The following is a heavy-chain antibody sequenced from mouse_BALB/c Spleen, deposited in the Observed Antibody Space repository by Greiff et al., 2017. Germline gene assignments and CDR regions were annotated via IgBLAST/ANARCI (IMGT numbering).Heavy chain of an antibody. CDR3: ARDWDGAWFAY. V-gene: IGHV3-2*02. Sequence: EVKLVESGPGLVKPSQSLSLTCTVTGYSITSDYAWNWIRQFPGNKLEWMGYISYSGSTSYNPSLKSRISITRDTSKNQFFLQLNSVTTEDTATYYCARDWDGAWFAYWGQGTLVTVSA. CDR2: ISYSGST. J-gene: IGHJ3*01. CDR1: GYSITSDYA. D-gene: IGHD4-1*01.